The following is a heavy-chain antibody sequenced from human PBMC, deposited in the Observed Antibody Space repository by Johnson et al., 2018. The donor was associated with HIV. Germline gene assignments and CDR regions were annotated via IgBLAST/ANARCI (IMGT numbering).Heavy chain of an antibody. Sequence: VQLVESGGGLVQPGRSLRLSCSGSGFTFGDYAMSWVRQAPGKELEWVGFIRSKAYGGTTEYAASVKGRFTISRDDSKNTLYLQINSLKTEDTAVYYCTSEGAFYDAFDIWGQGAMVTVSS. D-gene: IGHD3-16*01. J-gene: IGHJ3*02. CDR2: IRSKAYGGTT. V-gene: IGHV3-49*04. CDR1: GFTFGDYA. CDR3: TSEGAFYDAFDI.